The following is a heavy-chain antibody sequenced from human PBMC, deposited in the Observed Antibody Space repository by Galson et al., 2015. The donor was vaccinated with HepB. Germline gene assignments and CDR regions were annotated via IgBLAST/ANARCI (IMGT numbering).Heavy chain of an antibody. D-gene: IGHD3-10*01. CDR2: ISYDGSNK. Sequence: SLRLSCAASGFTFSSYGMHWVRQAPGKGLEWVAVISYDGSNKYYADSVKGRFTISRDNSKNTLYLQMNSLRAEDTAVYYCAKDQVPPVVLLWFGELGLDVWGQGTTVTVSS. CDR3: AKDQVPPVVLLWFGELGLDV. CDR1: GFTFSSYG. V-gene: IGHV3-30*18. J-gene: IGHJ6*02.